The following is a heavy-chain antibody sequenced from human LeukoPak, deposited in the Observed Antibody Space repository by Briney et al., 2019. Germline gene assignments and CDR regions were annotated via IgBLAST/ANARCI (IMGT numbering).Heavy chain of an antibody. V-gene: IGHV3-30*14. Sequence: GGSLRLSCAASGFTFSSYAMHWVRQAPGKGLEWVAVISYDGSNKYYADSVKGRFTISRDNSKNTLYLQMSSLRAEDTAVYYCVKGMEDYDILTGVLDVWGQGTTVTVSS. CDR1: GFTFSSYA. J-gene: IGHJ6*02. CDR3: VKGMEDYDILTGVLDV. D-gene: IGHD3-9*01. CDR2: ISYDGSNK.